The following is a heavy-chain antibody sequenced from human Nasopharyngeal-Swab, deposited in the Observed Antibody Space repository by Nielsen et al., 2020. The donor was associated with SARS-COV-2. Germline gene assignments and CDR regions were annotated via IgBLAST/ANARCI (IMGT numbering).Heavy chain of an antibody. Sequence: GESLKISCAASGFTFSDYYMSWIRQAPGKGLEWISFTSGSGNTKYYADSVKGRFTISRGNAKNSLYLQMNSLRADDTAVYYCARPRLPAGGHEAADYWGQGTLVTVSS. CDR1: GFTFSDYY. V-gene: IGHV3-11*04. CDR3: ARPRLPAGGHEAADY. D-gene: IGHD6-13*01. J-gene: IGHJ4*02. CDR2: TSGSGNTK.